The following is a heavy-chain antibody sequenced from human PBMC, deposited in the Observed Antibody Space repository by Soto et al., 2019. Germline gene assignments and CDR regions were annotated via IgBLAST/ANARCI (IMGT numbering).Heavy chain of an antibody. D-gene: IGHD6-6*01. J-gene: IGHJ6*02. CDR2: INPNSGGT. V-gene: IGHV1-2*02. CDR1: GYTFTGYY. CDR3: ARGYGHSSSSRIVGGDV. Sequence: ASVKVSCKASGYTFTGYYMHWVRQAPGQGLEWMGWINPNSGGTNYAQKFQGRVTMTRDTSISTAYMELSRLRSDDTAVYYCARGYGHSSSSRIVGGDVWGQGTTVTVSS.